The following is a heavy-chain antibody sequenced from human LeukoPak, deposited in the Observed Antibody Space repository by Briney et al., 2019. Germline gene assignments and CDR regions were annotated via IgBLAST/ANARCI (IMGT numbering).Heavy chain of an antibody. D-gene: IGHD3-22*01. V-gene: IGHV3-48*01. J-gene: IGHJ4*02. CDR1: GFTFSSYS. CDR2: TSSSSSTI. Sequence: GGSLRLSCAASGFTFSSYSMNWVRQAPGKGLEWVSYTSSSSSTIYYADSVKGRFTISRDNAKNSLYLQMNSLRAEDTAVYYCARVGDYDSSGYYYDFDYWGQGTLVTVSS. CDR3: ARVGDYDSSGYYYDFDY.